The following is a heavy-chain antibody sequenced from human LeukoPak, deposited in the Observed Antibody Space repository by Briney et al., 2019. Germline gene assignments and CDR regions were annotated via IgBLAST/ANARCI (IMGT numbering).Heavy chain of an antibody. CDR3: ARARYCSNTICSSVYWFDP. CDR2: ISYSGST. V-gene: IGHV4-59*01. CDR1: GDSINSYH. D-gene: IGHD2-2*01. J-gene: IGHJ5*02. Sequence: SETLSLTCSVSGDSINSYHWSWIRQSPGQGLEWIGYISYSGSTNYNPSLKSRLTLSVDTSKNQFSLKLTSVTAADTAVYFCARARYCSNTICSSVYWFDPWGQGTLVTVFS.